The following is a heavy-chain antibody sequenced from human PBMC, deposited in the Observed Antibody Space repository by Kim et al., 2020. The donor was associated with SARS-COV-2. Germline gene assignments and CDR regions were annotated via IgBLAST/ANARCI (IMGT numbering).Heavy chain of an antibody. D-gene: IGHD3-10*01. CDR2: IYYSGST. CDR3: ARDFLRAYYYGSGSVGNWFDP. J-gene: IGHJ5*02. CDR1: GGSISSGGYY. Sequence: SETLSLTCTVSGGSISSGGYYWSWIRQHPGKGLEWIGYIYYSGSTYYNPSLKSRVTISVDTSKNQFSLKLSSVTAADTAVYYCARDFLRAYYYGSGSVGNWFDPWGQGTLVTVSS. V-gene: IGHV4-31*03.